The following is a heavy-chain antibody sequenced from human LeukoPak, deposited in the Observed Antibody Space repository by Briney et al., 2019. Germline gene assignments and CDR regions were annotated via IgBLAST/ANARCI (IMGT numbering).Heavy chain of an antibody. CDR1: GFTFSSYA. CDR2: ISGSGGST. Sequence: GGSLRLSCAASGFTFSSYAMSWVRQAPGKGLEWVSAISGSGGSTYYADSVKGRFTISRDNSKNTLYLQMNSLTAEDTAVYYCANPGSGIAAAGTYWGQGTLVTVSS. D-gene: IGHD6-13*01. V-gene: IGHV3-23*01. J-gene: IGHJ4*02. CDR3: ANPGSGIAAAGTY.